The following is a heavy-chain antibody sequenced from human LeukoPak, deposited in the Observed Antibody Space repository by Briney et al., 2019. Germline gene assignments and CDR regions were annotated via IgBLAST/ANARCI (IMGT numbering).Heavy chain of an antibody. CDR2: ISSDGTNT. D-gene: IGHD3-22*01. J-gene: IGHJ4*02. CDR3: AKVTPYSYDSSFDY. CDR1: GFTFSSHW. Sequence: GGSLRLSCAASGFTFSSHWMHWVRQAPGKGLVWVSRISSDGTNTNYADSVKGRFTISRDNAKNTLYLQMNSLRAEDTAVYYCAKVTPYSYDSSFDYWGQGTLVTVAS. V-gene: IGHV3-74*01.